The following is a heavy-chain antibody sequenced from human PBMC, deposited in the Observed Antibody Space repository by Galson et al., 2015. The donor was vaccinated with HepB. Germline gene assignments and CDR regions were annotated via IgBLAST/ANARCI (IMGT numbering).Heavy chain of an antibody. CDR2: IWYDGSYK. J-gene: IGHJ2*01. D-gene: IGHD1-14*01. CDR1: GFTFSNYG. CDR3: AGDIRSWYFDL. Sequence: SLRLSCAASGFTFSNYGMHWVRQAPGKGLEWVAVIWYDGSYKYYADSVKGRLTISRDNSKKTLYLQMNSLRAEDTAVYYCAGDIRSWYFDLWGRGTLVTVSS. V-gene: IGHV3-33*01.